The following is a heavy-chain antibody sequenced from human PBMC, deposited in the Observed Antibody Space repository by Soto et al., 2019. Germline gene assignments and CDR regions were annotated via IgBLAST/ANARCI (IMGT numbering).Heavy chain of an antibody. Sequence: FVTLSLTWTVSCGNVSSVSYYRSWIRQPPGKGLEWIGYIYYSGSTNYNPSLKSRVTISVDTSKNQFSLKLSSVTAADTAVYYCARVRVGATTRRSYYYYGMDVRGQGTTVTVSS. CDR2: IYYSGST. J-gene: IGHJ6*02. D-gene: IGHD1-26*01. V-gene: IGHV4-61*01. CDR3: ARVRVGATTRRSYYYYGMDV. CDR1: CGNVSSVSYY.